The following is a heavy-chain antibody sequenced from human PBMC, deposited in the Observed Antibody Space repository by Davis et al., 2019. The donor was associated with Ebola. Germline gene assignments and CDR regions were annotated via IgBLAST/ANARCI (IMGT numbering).Heavy chain of an antibody. J-gene: IGHJ4*02. D-gene: IGHD6-6*01. CDR3: ARDEQLSY. CDR2: IWYDGSNQ. V-gene: IGHV3-33*08. CDR1: GFTFSSYG. Sequence: GESLKISCAASGFTFSSYGMHWVRQAPGKGLEWVEVIWYDGSNQYYADSVKGRFTISRDNSKNTLYLQMNSLRAEDTAVYYCARDEQLSYWGQGTLVTVSS.